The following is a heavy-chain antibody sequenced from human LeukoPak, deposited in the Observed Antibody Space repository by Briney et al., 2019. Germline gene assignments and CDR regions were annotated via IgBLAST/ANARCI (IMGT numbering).Heavy chain of an antibody. J-gene: IGHJ3*02. CDR1: GFTFSSYG. Sequence: PGGSLRLSCAASGFTFSSYGMHWVRQAPGKGLEWVSLISYDGSNKYYVDSVKGRFTISRDNSKNTLYVQMNSLRAEDTAVYYCARKLGADIGAFDIWGQGTMVTVSS. CDR2: ISYDGSNK. CDR3: ARKLGADIGAFDI. D-gene: IGHD2-15*01. V-gene: IGHV3-30*03.